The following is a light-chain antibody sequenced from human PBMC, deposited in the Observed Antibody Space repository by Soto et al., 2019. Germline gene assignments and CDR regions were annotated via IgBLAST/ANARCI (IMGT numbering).Light chain of an antibody. J-gene: IGKJ1*01. CDR2: AAS. V-gene: IGKV1-6*01. CDR1: QGIRND. CDR3: QQYNTYSKT. Sequence: AIQMTQSPSSLSASLGDRVTITCRASQGIRNDLGWYQQKPGKAPKLLIYAASSLQSGVPSRFSGGGSGTEFTLTISSLQPDDFATYYCQQYNTYSKTFGRGTKVDTK.